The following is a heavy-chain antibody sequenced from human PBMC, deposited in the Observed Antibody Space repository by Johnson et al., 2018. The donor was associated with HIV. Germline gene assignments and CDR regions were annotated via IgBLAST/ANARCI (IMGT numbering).Heavy chain of an antibody. CDR3: ARDHLTGNYAFDI. CDR1: GFTFSSYT. Sequence: QVQLVESGGGVVQPGRSLRLSCAASGFTFSSYTMYWVRQAPGKGLEWVALISHEGLNKYYADSVKGRFTISRDNSKNTLYLQMNSLRAEDTALYYCARDHLTGNYAFDIWGQGTMVTVSS. V-gene: IGHV3-30-3*01. CDR2: ISHEGLNK. D-gene: IGHD7-27*01. J-gene: IGHJ3*02.